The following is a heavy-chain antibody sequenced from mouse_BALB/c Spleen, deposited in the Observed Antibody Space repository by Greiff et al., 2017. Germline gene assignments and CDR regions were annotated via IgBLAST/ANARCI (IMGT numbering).Heavy chain of an antibody. Sequence: VQLQQSGPGLVAPSQSLSITCTVSGFSLTGYGVNWVRQPPGKGLEWLGMIWGDGSTDYNSALKSRLSISKDNSKSQVFLKMNSLQTDDTARYYCARDLRRLHYAMDYWGQGTSVTVSS. CDR1: GFSLTGYG. CDR3: ARDLRRLHYAMDY. CDR2: IWGDGST. D-gene: IGHD1-2*01. J-gene: IGHJ4*01. V-gene: IGHV2-6-7*01.